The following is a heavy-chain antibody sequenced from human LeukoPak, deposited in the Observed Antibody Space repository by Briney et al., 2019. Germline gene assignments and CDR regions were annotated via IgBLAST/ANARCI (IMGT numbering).Heavy chain of an antibody. J-gene: IGHJ4*02. V-gene: IGHV3-9*01. CDR3: ARARVLLWFGASYYFDY. CDR1: GFTFDDYA. D-gene: IGHD3-10*01. CDR2: ISWSSDNI. Sequence: GGSLRLSCAASGFTFDDYAMHWVRQAPGKGLEWVSGISWSSDNIDYADSVKGRFTISRDNAKNSLYLQMNSLRAEDTAVYYCARARVLLWFGASYYFDYWGQGTLVTVSS.